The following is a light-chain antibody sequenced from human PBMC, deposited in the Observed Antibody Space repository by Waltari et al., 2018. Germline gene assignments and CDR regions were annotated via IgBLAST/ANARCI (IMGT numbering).Light chain of an antibody. J-gene: IGLJ7*01. CDR2: EDT. V-gene: IGLV1-51*02. CDR3: GTWDSSLSGAV. CDR1: RSNIGHHY. Sequence: QSVLTQPPPVSAAPGQRVTISCSGGRSNIGHHYLPWYRQFPGTAPKLLIYEDTERPSGIAGRFSGSKSGTSATLDITGLQAGDEADYYCGTWDSSLSGAVFGGGTHLTVL.